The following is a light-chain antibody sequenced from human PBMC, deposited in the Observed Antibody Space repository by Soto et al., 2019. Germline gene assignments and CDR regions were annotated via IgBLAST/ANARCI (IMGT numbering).Light chain of an antibody. CDR3: QWYGYSPRT. V-gene: IGKV3-20*01. CDR1: QSLSSSY. J-gene: IGKJ2*01. CDR2: GAS. Sequence: EIVLTQSPGTLDLSPGERATLSCRSSQSLSSSYLGWYQQKPGQAPRLLVYGASSRATGIPDRFSGSGSGKDVTLTISRLEPEDFAVYYCQWYGYSPRTFGQGPKQEIK.